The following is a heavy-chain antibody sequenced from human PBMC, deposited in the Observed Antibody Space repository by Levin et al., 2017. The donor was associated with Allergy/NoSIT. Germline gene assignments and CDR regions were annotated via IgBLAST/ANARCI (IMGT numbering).Heavy chain of an antibody. CDR1: GFSVSTAY. CDR3: ARDTLDSSTRYFDY. Sequence: PGGSLRLSCAASGFSVSTAYLAWVRRAPGKGLEWVSVINRIGDTYHADSVEGRFTISRDTSKNTVYLQMNSLRADDTAVYFCARDTLDSSTRYFDYWGQGILVTVSS. D-gene: IGHD3/OR15-3a*01. CDR2: INRIGDT. J-gene: IGHJ4*02. V-gene: IGHV3-53*01.